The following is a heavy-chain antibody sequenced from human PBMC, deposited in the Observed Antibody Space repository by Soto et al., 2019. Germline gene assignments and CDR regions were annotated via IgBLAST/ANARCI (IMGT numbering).Heavy chain of an antibody. Sequence: PGESLKISCKCSGYSFTSYWISWVRQMPGKGLEWMGRIDPSDSYTNYSPSFQGHVTISADKSISTAYLQWSSLKASDTAMYYCARLYYYDSSGYYYVEGTKEQQEDFDYWGQGTLVTVSS. J-gene: IGHJ4*02. CDR3: ARLYYYDSSGYYYVEGTKEQQEDFDY. CDR2: IDPSDSYT. D-gene: IGHD3-22*01. V-gene: IGHV5-10-1*01. CDR1: GYSFTSYW.